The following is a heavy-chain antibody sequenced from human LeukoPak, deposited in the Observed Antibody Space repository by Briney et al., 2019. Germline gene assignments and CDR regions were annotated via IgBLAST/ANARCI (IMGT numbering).Heavy chain of an antibody. J-gene: IGHJ4*02. CDR1: GGSISSNSHY. D-gene: IGHD6-19*01. CDR2: INHSGST. CDR3: ARHRKWLGAFDY. Sequence: KSSETLSLTCTVSGGSISSNSHYWGWIRQPPGKGLEWIGEINHSGSTNYNPSLKSRVTISVDTSKNQFSLKLSSVTAADTAVYYCARHRKWLGAFDYWGQGTLVTVSS. V-gene: IGHV4-39*01.